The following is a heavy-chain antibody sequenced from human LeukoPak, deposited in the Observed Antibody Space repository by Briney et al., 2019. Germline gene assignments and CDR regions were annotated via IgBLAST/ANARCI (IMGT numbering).Heavy chain of an antibody. J-gene: IGHJ4*02. CDR1: GFTFSDYY. CDR3: ARELTGGVGNS. D-gene: IGHD7-27*01. CDR2: ISSSGSTI. V-gene: IGHV3-11*04. Sequence: PGGSLRLSCAASGFTFSDYYMSWIRQAPGKGLEWVSYISSSGSTIYYADSMKGRFTISRDNSKDTLSLQMNSLRAEDTAIYFCARELTGGVGNSWGQGTLVTVSS.